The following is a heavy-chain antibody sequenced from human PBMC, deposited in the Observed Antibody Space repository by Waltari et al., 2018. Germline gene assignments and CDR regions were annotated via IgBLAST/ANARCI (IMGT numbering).Heavy chain of an antibody. D-gene: IGHD6-19*01. CDR2: MNPNSGNT. CDR3: ARVTAGQNAFDI. Sequence: QVQLVQSGAEVKKPGASVKVSCKASGYTFTSYDINWVRQATGQGLEWMGWMNPNSGNTGYAQKFQGRVTITADKSTSTAYMELSSLRSEDTAVYYCARVTAGQNAFDIWGQGTMVTVSS. CDR1: GYTFTSYD. V-gene: IGHV1-8*01. J-gene: IGHJ3*02.